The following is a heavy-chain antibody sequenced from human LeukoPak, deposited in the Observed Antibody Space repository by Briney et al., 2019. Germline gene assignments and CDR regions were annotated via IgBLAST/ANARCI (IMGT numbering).Heavy chain of an antibody. V-gene: IGHV3-23*01. D-gene: IGHD3-22*01. CDR1: GLTFSNYA. Sequence: HPGGSLRLSCTASGLTFSNYAMSWVRQAPGKGLEWVSAISGSGGSTYYADSVKGRFTISRDNSKNTLYLQMNSLRAEDTAVYYCAKDLGDSSGYYLYYFDYWGQGTLVTVSS. CDR3: AKDLGDSSGYYLYYFDY. J-gene: IGHJ4*02. CDR2: ISGSGGST.